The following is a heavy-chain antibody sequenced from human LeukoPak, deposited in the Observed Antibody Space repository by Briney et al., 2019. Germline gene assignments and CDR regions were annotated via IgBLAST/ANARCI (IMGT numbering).Heavy chain of an antibody. CDR3: ARTLVRGVIFHGMDV. D-gene: IGHD3-10*01. V-gene: IGHV4-59*01. CDR1: GVSISTYY. Sequence: PPGTLSLTCTVSGVSISTYYWSWIRQPPGKGLEWIGYIHYSGSTNYNPALESRVTISVDRSKNQFSLKLRSVTAADTAVYYCARTLVRGVIFHGMDVWGQGTTVTVSS. CDR2: IHYSGST. J-gene: IGHJ6*02.